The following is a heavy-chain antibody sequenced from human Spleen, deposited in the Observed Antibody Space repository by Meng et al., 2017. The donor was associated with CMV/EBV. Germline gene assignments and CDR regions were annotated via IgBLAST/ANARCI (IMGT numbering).Heavy chain of an antibody. V-gene: IGHV4-31*02. J-gene: IGHJ3*02. D-gene: IGHD3-16*01. CDR1: GGSISRGSFY. CDR2: IYYGGTT. Sequence: FGGSISRGSFYWGGIRQDPGEGLEWIGYIYYGGTTSYNPSLTGRLTMSLDTSKNQFSMTVSSVTAADRALYYCARDPQLIGEVFDIWGRGTMVTVSS. CDR3: ARDPQLIGEVFDI.